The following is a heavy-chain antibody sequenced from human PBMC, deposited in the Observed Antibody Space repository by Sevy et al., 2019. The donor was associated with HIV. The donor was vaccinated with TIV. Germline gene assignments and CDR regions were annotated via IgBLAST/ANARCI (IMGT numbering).Heavy chain of an antibody. CDR3: ARDCSSTSCLWGLDV. Sequence: GGSLRLSCAASGFTFSRYWMSWVRQAPGKGLEWVANIKKDGSEKYYVDSVKGRFTISRDNAKNSLYLQMNSLRVEDTALYYCARDCSSTSCLWGLDVWGQGTSVTVSS. V-gene: IGHV3-7*03. CDR2: IKKDGSEK. CDR1: GFTFSRYW. J-gene: IGHJ6*02. D-gene: IGHD2-2*01.